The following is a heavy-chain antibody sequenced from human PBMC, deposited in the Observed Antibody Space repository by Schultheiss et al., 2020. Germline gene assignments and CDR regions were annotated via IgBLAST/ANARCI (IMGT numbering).Heavy chain of an antibody. Sequence: SETLSLTCTVSGGSISGYYWTWIRQPAGKGLEWIGRIYSSGNTNYKPSLKSRVTMSLDTSTSQFSLQLSSVTAADTAVYYCAREILCGGNCYGLDYWGQGTLVTVSS. V-gene: IGHV4-4*07. CDR3: AREILCGGNCYGLDY. D-gene: IGHD2-21*02. J-gene: IGHJ4*02. CDR1: GGSISGYY. CDR2: IYSSGNT.